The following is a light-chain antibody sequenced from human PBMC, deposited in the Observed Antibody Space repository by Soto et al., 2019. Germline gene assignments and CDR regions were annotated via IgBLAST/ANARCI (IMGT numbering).Light chain of an antibody. CDR3: LQDHNYPLA. Sequence: IQMTQSPSSLSASVGYRVTITCRASQSISSYLNWYQQKPGKAPKLLIYAASSLQSGVPSRFSGSGSGTDFTFTISSLQPEDFATYYCLQDHNYPLAFGQGTQVDI. CDR2: AAS. V-gene: IGKV1-6*01. J-gene: IGKJ1*01. CDR1: QSISSY.